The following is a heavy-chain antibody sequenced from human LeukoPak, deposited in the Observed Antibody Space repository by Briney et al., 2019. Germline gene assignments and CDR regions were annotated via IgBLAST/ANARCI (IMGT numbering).Heavy chain of an antibody. D-gene: IGHD3-22*01. V-gene: IGHV1-2*04. CDR3: ARVGLSGYYDSSGYPNYYYYGMDV. CDR2: INPNSGGT. J-gene: IGHJ6*02. Sequence: ASVKVSCKASGYTFTGYYMHWVRQAPGQGLEWMGWINPNSGGTNYAQKFRGWVTMTRDTSISTAYMELSRLRSDDTAVYYCARVGLSGYYDSSGYPNYYYYGMDVWGQGTTVTVSS. CDR1: GYTFTGYY.